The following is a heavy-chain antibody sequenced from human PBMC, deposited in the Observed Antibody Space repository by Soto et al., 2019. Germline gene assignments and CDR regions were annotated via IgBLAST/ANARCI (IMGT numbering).Heavy chain of an antibody. J-gene: IGHJ6*03. V-gene: IGHV3-74*01. CDR2: INSDGSST. CDR3: ARAPNLRFLVWSYYYYYMDV. CDR1: GFTFSSYW. D-gene: IGHD3-3*01. Sequence: EVQLVESGGGLVQPGGSLRLSCAASGFTFSSYWMHWVRQAPGKGLVWVSRINSDGSSTSYADSVKGRFTISRDNAKNTLYLQMNSLRAEDTAVYYCARAPNLRFLVWSYYYYYMDVWGKGTTVTVSS.